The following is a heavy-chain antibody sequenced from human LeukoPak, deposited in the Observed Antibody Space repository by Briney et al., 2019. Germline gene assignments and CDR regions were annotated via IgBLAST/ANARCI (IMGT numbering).Heavy chain of an antibody. D-gene: IGHD6-13*01. CDR1: GDSLTYYY. CDR2: IDDSGSP. V-gene: IGHV4-59*01. J-gene: IGHJ5*02. Sequence: KPPETLSLTCTVSGDSLTYYYWSWIRQPPGKGLEWIADIDDSGSPNYNPSLKSRVTISVDTSQNQISLKVNSVTAADTAVYYCARGRAAGRMNWFDPRGQGTLVIVSS. CDR3: ARGRAAGRMNWFDP.